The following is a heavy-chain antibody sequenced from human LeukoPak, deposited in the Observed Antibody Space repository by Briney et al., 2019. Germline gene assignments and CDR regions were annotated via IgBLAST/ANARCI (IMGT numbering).Heavy chain of an antibody. Sequence: PGGSLTLSCAASGFTVSGIYMSWVRQAPGKGLEGVSVIYSGGSTYYPDSVKGRFTISRDNSKNTVYLQMNALRAEDTAVYYCARARYDTSGYPHFDYWGQGTLVTVSS. D-gene: IGHD3-22*01. CDR3: ARARYDTSGYPHFDY. CDR1: GFTVSGIY. CDR2: IYSGGST. V-gene: IGHV3-66*01. J-gene: IGHJ4*02.